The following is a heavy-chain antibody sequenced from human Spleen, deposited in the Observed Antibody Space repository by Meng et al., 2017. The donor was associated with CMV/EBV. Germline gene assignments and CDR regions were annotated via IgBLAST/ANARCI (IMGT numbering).Heavy chain of an antibody. CDR3: AGTEIGTVNPPFDP. V-gene: IGHV3-21*01. CDR1: GFTFSSYS. J-gene: IGHJ5*02. Sequence: GGSLRLSCAASGFTFSSYSLNWVRQAPGKGLEWVSSISSRSSYIYYADSVKGRFTISRDNAKNSLFLQMNSLRAEDTAVYYCAGTEIGTVNPPFDPWGQGTLVTVSS. D-gene: IGHD1-1*01. CDR2: ISSRSSYI.